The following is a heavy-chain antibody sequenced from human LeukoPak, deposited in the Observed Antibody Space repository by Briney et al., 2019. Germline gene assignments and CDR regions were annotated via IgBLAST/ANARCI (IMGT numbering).Heavy chain of an antibody. V-gene: IGHV3-21*04. CDR3: AKARMVRGYYDYFDY. CDR1: GFTFSSYS. CDR2: ISSSSSYI. D-gene: IGHD3-10*01. J-gene: IGHJ4*02. Sequence: PGGSLRLSCAASGFTFSSYSMNWVRQAPGKGLEWVSSISSSSSYIYYADSVKGRFTISRDNAKNSLYLQMNSLRAEDTALYYCAKARMVRGYYDYFDYWGQGTLVTVSS.